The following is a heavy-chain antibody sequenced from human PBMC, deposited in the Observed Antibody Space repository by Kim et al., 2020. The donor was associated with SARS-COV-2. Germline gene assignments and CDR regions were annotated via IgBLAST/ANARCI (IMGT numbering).Heavy chain of an antibody. CDR1: GFTFSSYG. J-gene: IGHJ4*02. Sequence: GGSLRLSCAASGFTFSSYGMHWVRQAPGKGLEWVAVIWYDGSNKYYADSVKGRFTISRDNSKNTLYLQMNSLRAEDTAVYYCARDNGEWEPGAMQYWGQGTLVTVSS. D-gene: IGHD1-26*01. CDR2: IWYDGSNK. CDR3: ARDNGEWEPGAMQY. V-gene: IGHV3-33*01.